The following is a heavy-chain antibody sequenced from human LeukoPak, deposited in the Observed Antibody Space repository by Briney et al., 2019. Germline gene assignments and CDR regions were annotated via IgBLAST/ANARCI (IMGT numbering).Heavy chain of an antibody. V-gene: IGHV1-18*01. J-gene: IGHJ6*03. CDR2: ISAYNGNT. Sequence: ASVKVSCKASGYTFTSYGISWVRQAPGQGLEWMGWISAYNGNTNYAQKLQGRVTMTTDTSTSTAYMELRSLRSDDTAVYYCARAQLAGMATIFAYSSSYTDVWGKGTPVTVSS. CDR3: ARAQLAGMATIFAYSSSYTDV. CDR1: GYTFTSYG. D-gene: IGHD5-24*01.